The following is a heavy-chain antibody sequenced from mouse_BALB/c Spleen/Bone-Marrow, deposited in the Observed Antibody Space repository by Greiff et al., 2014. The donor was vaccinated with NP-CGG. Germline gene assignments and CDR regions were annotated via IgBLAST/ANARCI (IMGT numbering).Heavy chain of an antibody. J-gene: IGHJ1*01. CDR1: GFAFSSYD. CDR3: ARQGYGYVDFDV. D-gene: IGHD1-2*01. Sequence: EVQLQQSGGGLVKPGGSLKLSCAASGFAFSSYDMSWVRQTPEKRLEWVASISSGGGSTYYPDTVKGRFTISRDNAKNTLYLQMNSLKSEDAAMYYCARQGYGYVDFDVWGAGTTLTVSS. V-gene: IGHV5-12-1*01. CDR2: ISSGGGST.